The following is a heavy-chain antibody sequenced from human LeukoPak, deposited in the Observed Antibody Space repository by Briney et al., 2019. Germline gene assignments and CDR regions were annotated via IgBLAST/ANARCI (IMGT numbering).Heavy chain of an antibody. CDR2: IYYSGST. J-gene: IGHJ5*02. V-gene: IGHV4-59*01. D-gene: IGHD4-17*01. Sequence: SETLSLTCTVSGGSISSYYWSWIRQPPGKGLEWIGYIYYSGSTNYNPSLKSRVTISVDTSKNQFSLKLSSVTAADTAVYYCARASPVGYGDYLGDNWFDPWGQGTLVTVSS. CDR1: GGSISSYY. CDR3: ARASPVGYGDYLGDNWFDP.